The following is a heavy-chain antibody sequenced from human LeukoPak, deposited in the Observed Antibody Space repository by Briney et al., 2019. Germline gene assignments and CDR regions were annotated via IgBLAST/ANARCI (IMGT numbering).Heavy chain of an antibody. D-gene: IGHD2-21*02. CDR1: GFTFSSYG. Sequence: GGSLRLSCAASGFTFSSYGMNWVRQAPGKGLEWVSSIGSSSDYIYYADSVKDRFTISRDNAKNSLYPQMNSLRAEDTAIYYCARTYGGDGGQRFDYWGQGTLVTVSS. V-gene: IGHV3-21*01. J-gene: IGHJ4*02. CDR2: IGSSSDYI. CDR3: ARTYGGDGGQRFDY.